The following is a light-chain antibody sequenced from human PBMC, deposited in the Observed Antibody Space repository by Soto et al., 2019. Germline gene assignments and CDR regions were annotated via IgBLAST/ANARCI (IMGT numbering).Light chain of an antibody. Sequence: DLQMTQSPSTLSASVGGRVTISCRASQSIVNLLAWYQQKPGKAPKLLIYKASSLESGVPSRFSGSGSGTEFPLTISSLQPDDFATYYCQQYHTYPYTFGQGTKLEIK. J-gene: IGKJ2*01. CDR1: QSIVNL. V-gene: IGKV1-5*03. CDR3: QQYHTYPYT. CDR2: KAS.